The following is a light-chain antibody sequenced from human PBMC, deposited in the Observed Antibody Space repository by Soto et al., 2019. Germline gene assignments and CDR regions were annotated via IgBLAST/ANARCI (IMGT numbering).Light chain of an antibody. CDR3: AAWDNSLSGVG. J-gene: IGLJ2*01. CDR1: SSNIGSNY. CDR2: RNN. V-gene: IGLV1-47*01. Sequence: QSVLTQAPSASGTPGQRVTISCSGSSSNIGSNYVYWYQQLPGTAPKPLIYRNNQRPSGVPDRFSGSKSGTSASLAISGLRSEDEADYYCAAWDNSLSGVGFGGGTKLTVL.